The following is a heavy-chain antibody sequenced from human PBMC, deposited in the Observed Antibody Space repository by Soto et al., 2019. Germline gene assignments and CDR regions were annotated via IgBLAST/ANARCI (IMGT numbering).Heavy chain of an antibody. D-gene: IGHD1-20*01. CDR2: ISSSSSYI. CDR3: ARSGITGTGDAFDI. J-gene: IGHJ3*02. Sequence: SLRLSCAASGFTFSSYSMNWVRQAPGKGLEWVSSISSSSSYIYYADSVKGRFTISRDNAKNSLYLQMNSLRAEDTAVYYCARSGITGTGDAFDIWGQGTMVTVSS. V-gene: IGHV3-21*01. CDR1: GFTFSSYS.